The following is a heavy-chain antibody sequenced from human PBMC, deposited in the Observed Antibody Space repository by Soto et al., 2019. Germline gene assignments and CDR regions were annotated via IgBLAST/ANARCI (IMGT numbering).Heavy chain of an antibody. D-gene: IGHD3-10*01. Sequence: QVQLVQSGAEVKKPGSSVKVSCKASGGTFSSYTISWVRQAPGQGLEWMGRIIPILGIANYAQKFQGRVTITADKSTSTAYMELSSLRSEDTAVYYCARETYYGSGSYYPDYWGQGTLVTVCS. V-gene: IGHV1-69*08. CDR3: ARETYYGSGSYYPDY. CDR1: GGTFSSYT. J-gene: IGHJ4*02. CDR2: IIPILGIA.